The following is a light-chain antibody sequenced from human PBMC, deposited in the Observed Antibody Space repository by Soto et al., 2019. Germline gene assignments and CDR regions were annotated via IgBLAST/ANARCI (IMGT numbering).Light chain of an antibody. V-gene: IGKV2-30*02. J-gene: IGKJ1*01. CDR1: QSRVHSDGIAY. CDR3: QHFGNSLWT. Sequence: DVVMTQSPLSLPVTIGQPASISCRSNQSRVHSDGIAYFSWFQQRPGRSPRRLIYGASSRAIHTPDRFSGSGSGTDFTLTISGLEPEDFAVYYCQHFGNSLWTFGQGTKVDI. CDR2: GAS.